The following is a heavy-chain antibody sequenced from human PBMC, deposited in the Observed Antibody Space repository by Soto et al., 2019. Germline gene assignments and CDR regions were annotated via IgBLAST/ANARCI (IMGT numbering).Heavy chain of an antibody. Sequence: QVQLQESGPGLVKPSGTLSLTCAVSSGSISSSNWWSWVRQPPGKGLQRIGDIYHSGSTNYNPSLKSRVTISVDKSKNQFSLKLSSVTAADTAVYYCARAFRMLTFGGVLAPHAFDIWGQGTIVTVSS. V-gene: IGHV4-4*02. J-gene: IGHJ3*02. D-gene: IGHD3-16*02. CDR1: SGSISSSNW. CDR2: IYHSGST. CDR3: ARAFRMLTFGGVLAPHAFDI.